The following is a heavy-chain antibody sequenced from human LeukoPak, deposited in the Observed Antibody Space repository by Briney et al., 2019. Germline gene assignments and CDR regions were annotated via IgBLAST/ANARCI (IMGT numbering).Heavy chain of an antibody. Sequence: SETLSLTCTVSGGSISTYYWNWIRQPPGKGLEWIGYIYYSGSTNYNSSLKSRVTISVDTSKNQFSLRLSSVTAADTAVYYCARVTGYMIEDYFDYWGQGILVTVSS. D-gene: IGHD3-22*01. CDR2: IYYSGST. V-gene: IGHV4-59*01. J-gene: IGHJ4*02. CDR1: GGSISTYY. CDR3: ARVTGYMIEDYFDY.